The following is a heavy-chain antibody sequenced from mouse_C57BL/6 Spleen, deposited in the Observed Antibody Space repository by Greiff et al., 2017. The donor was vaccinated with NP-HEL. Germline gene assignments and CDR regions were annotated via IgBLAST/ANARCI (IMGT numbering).Heavy chain of an antibody. J-gene: IGHJ2*01. D-gene: IGHD2-3*01. CDR2: LSGGGGTP. CDR3: ARQGDDDPHFDY. V-gene: IGHV5-9*01. CDR1: GFTFSSYT. Sequence: EVMLVESGGGLVKPGGSLKLSCAASGFTFSSYTLSWVRQTPEQRLEWVATLSGGGGTPYYPDSVKGRFTISRYNAKNTLYLQMSSLRAEDTALYYCARQGDDDPHFDYWGQGTTLTVSS.